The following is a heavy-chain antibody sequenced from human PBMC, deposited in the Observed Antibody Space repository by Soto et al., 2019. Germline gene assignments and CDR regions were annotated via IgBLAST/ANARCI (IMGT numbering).Heavy chain of an antibody. Sequence: GGSLRLSCAASGFTVSSNYMSWVRQAPGKGLEWVSVIYSGGSTYYADSVKGRFTISRDNSKNTLYLQMNSLRAEDTAVYYCARAQGGRVVVAATGAFDIWGQGTMVTVSS. V-gene: IGHV3-53*01. CDR3: ARAQGGRVVVAATGAFDI. J-gene: IGHJ3*02. CDR1: GFTVSSNY. D-gene: IGHD2-15*01. CDR2: IYSGGST.